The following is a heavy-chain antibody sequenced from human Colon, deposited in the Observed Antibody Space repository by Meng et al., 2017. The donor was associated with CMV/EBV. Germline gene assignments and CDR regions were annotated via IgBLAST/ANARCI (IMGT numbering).Heavy chain of an antibody. J-gene: IGHJ5*02. CDR2: ISYGGTYI. D-gene: IGHD2-2*01. V-gene: IGHV3-21*01. CDR1: GFAFDTFG. CDR3: ARQTSSSSYDH. Sequence: GESLKISCTTSGFAFDTFGMNWVRQAPGKGLEWVASISYGGTYIYYSDSVQGRFSISRDNPKNSMFLQMNSLRPEDTAIYYCARQTSSSSYDHWGQGTLVTSPQ.